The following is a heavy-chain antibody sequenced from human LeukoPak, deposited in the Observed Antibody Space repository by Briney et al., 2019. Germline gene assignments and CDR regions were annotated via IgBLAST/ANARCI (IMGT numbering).Heavy chain of an antibody. Sequence: GASVKVSCKASGYTFTYRYLHWVRQAPGQALEWMGWITPFNGNTNYAQKFQDRVTITRDRSMSTAYMELNSLRSEDTAMYYCANGPDGYNTYWGQGTLVTVSS. D-gene: IGHD5-24*01. J-gene: IGHJ4*02. CDR3: ANGPDGYNTY. CDR2: ITPFNGNT. CDR1: GYTFTYRY. V-gene: IGHV1-45*02.